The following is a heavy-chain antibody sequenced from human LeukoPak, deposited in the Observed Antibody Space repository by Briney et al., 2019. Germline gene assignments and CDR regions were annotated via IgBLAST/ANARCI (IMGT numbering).Heavy chain of an antibody. Sequence: SQTLSLTCTVSGGSISNHYWSWIRQPPGKGLEWIGYIYYSGGTSYNPSLKSRVTISLDTSRNQFSLQLSSVTAADTAVYYCARHGGDYGNTSAVFAFWGQGALVTVSS. J-gene: IGHJ4*02. D-gene: IGHD4-17*01. CDR3: ARHGGDYGNTSAVFAF. V-gene: IGHV4-59*08. CDR1: GGSISNHY. CDR2: IYYSGGT.